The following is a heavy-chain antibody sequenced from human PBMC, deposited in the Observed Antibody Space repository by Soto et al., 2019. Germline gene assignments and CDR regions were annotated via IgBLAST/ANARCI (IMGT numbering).Heavy chain of an antibody. CDR2: IHTTEST. Sequence: QVQLQESGPGLVKPSETLSLTCTVSGGSISSYYWSWIRQPAGKGMEWIGRIHTTESTNYNPSLKSRVTMSRDTSNNQFPLKRSSLTAADTAVYYCARALSSAAGLYFDYWGQGTLVTVSS. CDR3: ARALSSAAGLYFDY. CDR1: GGSISSYY. J-gene: IGHJ4*02. D-gene: IGHD6-13*01. V-gene: IGHV4-4*07.